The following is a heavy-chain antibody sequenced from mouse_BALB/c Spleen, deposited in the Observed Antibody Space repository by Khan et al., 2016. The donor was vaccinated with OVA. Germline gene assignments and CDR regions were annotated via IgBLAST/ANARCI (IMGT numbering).Heavy chain of an antibody. CDR3: ARNSYRYDFTY. D-gene: IGHD2-14*01. CDR1: GFSLTTYG. CDR2: IWSGGNT. J-gene: IGHJ3*01. Sequence: QVQLKQSGPGLVQPSQSLSITCTVSGFSLTTYGVHWVRQSPGKGLEWLGLIWSGGNTDYNAAFKSRLSISKDNSKSQVFFKMNSLQADDTAIYYCARNSYRYDFTYWGQGTLVTVSA. V-gene: IGHV2-4-1*01.